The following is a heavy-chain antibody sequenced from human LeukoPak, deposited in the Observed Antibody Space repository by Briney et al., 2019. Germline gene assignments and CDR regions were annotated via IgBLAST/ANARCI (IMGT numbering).Heavy chain of an antibody. J-gene: IGHJ4*02. Sequence: PGGSLRLSCAASGFDFSSNWMHWVRHALGQGLVWVSRIKGDGISTNYADSVKGRFTISRDIAKNTLYLQMNSLRAEDTGVYYCAKDHYWSIDYWGRGTLVTVSS. CDR3: AKDHYWSIDY. D-gene: IGHD3-3*01. CDR2: IKGDGIST. V-gene: IGHV3-74*01. CDR1: GFDFSSNW.